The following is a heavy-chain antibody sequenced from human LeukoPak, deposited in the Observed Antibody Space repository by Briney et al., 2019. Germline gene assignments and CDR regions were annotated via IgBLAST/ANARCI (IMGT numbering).Heavy chain of an antibody. CDR1: GFTFDDYA. J-gene: IGHJ6*02. CDR3: AKGRGEYYHYGMDV. Sequence: GGSLRLSCAASGFTFDDYAMHWVRQAPGKGLEWVSGISWNSGSIGYADSVKGRFTISRDNAKNSLYLQMNSLRVEDTAEYHCAKGRGEYYHYGMDVWGQGTTVTVSS. CDR2: ISWNSGSI. V-gene: IGHV3-9*01.